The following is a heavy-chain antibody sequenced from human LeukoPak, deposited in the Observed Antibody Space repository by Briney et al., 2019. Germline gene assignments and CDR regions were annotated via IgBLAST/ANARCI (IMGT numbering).Heavy chain of an antibody. Sequence: PGGSLRLSCAASGFTFSSYAMSWVRQAPGKGLEWVSVTSGSGSSTFYADSVKGRFTISRDNSKNTLYMQMNNLRAEDTAVYYCTRESLRAFDLWGLGTMVTVSS. CDR1: GFTFSSYA. J-gene: IGHJ3*01. D-gene: IGHD4-17*01. V-gene: IGHV3-23*01. CDR3: TRESLRAFDL. CDR2: TSGSGSST.